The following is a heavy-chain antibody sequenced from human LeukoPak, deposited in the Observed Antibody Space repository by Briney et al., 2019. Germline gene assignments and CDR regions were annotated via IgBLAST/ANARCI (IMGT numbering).Heavy chain of an antibody. Sequence: PSETLSHTCTVSGGSISSYYWSWIRQPPGKGLEWIGYIYYSGSTNYNPSLKSRVTISVDTSKNQFSLKLSSVTAADTAVYYRARDRGDGYNYWDYWGQGTLVTVSS. CDR2: IYYSGST. CDR3: ARDRGDGYNYWDY. CDR1: GGSISSYY. V-gene: IGHV4-59*01. J-gene: IGHJ4*02. D-gene: IGHD5-24*01.